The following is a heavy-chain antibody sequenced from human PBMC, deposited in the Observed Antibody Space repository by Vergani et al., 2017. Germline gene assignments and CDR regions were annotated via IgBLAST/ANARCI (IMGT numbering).Heavy chain of an antibody. V-gene: IGHV2-70*13. CDR2: IDWDDDK. CDR1: GFSLSTSGMC. J-gene: IGHJ3*01. CDR3: GRSFYFDSSGYFCDV. Sequence: QVTLRESGPALVKPTQTATLTCTFSGFSLSTSGMCVSWIRQPPGKAQEWLALIDWDDDKYYSTSLKTRLSISKDTSKNQVVLTLTNMDPVDTAMYFCGRSFYFDSSGYFCDVWGQGTMVTVSS. D-gene: IGHD3-22*01.